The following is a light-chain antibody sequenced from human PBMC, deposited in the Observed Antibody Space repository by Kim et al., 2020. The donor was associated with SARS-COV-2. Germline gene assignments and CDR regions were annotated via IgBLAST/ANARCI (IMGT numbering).Light chain of an antibody. V-gene: IGLV2-14*04. CDR2: DVS. CDR1: SSDVGGYNY. Sequence: GQSITISCAGTSSDVGGYNYVSWYQQHRGKAPNLMIYDVSKRPSGVSNRFSGSKSGNTASLTISGLQAEDEADYYCSSYTSSSTYVFGTGTKVTVL. J-gene: IGLJ1*01. CDR3: SSYTSSSTYV.